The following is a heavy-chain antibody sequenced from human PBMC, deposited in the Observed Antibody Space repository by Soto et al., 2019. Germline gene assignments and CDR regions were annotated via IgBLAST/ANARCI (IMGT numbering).Heavy chain of an antibody. V-gene: IGHV4-34*01. J-gene: IGHJ4*02. CDR1: GGSFSGYY. CDR2: INHSGST. D-gene: IGHD6-13*01. CDR3: ARVGSGLGEQQLVKSFDY. Sequence: SETLSLTCAVYGGSFSGYYWSWIRQPPGKGLEWIGEINHSGSTNYNPSLKSRVTISVDTSKNQFSLKLSSVTAADTAVYYCARVGSGLGEQQLVKSFDYWGQGTLVTVSS.